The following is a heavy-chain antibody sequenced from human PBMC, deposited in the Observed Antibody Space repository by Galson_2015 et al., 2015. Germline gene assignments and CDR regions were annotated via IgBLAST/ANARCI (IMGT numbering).Heavy chain of an antibody. D-gene: IGHD2-2*03. CDR2: IWFDGSKT. CDR1: GFTFSSYG. J-gene: IGHJ3*02. Sequence: SLRLSCAASGFTFSSYGMHWVRQAPGKGLEWVATIWFDGSKTFYVDSVRGRVTISRDNSKNTMYLQVNSLRAEDTAVYYCSRSYLGYSTSDYREPIDIWGQGTVVTVSS. V-gene: IGHV3-33*01. CDR3: SRSYLGYSTSDYREPIDI.